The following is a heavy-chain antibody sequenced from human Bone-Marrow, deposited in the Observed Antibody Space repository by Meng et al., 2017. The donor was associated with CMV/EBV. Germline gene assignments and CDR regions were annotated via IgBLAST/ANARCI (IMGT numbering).Heavy chain of an antibody. CDR2: IYYSGST. J-gene: IGHJ4*02. V-gene: IGHV4-59*01. D-gene: IGHD4-23*01. CDR1: GGSISSYY. CDR3: ARGIYGGIDY. Sequence: SETLSLTCTVSGGSISSYYWSWIRQPPGKGLEWIGYIYYSGSTNYNPSLKSRVTISVDTSKNQFSLKLSSVTAADTAVYYCARGIYGGIDYWGQGTLVTVSS.